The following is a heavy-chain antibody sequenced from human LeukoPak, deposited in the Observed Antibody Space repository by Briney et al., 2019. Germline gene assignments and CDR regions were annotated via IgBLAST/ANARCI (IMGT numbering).Heavy chain of an antibody. CDR3: ARHKVEAQGVKSWFDP. D-gene: IGHD2-15*01. V-gene: IGHV3-7*01. Sequence: GGSLRLSCVASGFNFRKYWMSWIRQAPGKGLEWVASIQPDGSETYLRDSVKGRFTISRDNAGNSLYLQMNTLRGEDTAVYYCARHKVEAQGVKSWFDPWGQGALVIVSS. CDR2: IQPDGSET. J-gene: IGHJ5*02. CDR1: GFNFRKYW.